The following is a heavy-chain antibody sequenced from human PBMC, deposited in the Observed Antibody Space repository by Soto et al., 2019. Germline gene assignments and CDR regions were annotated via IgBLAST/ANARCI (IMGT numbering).Heavy chain of an antibody. CDR3: ARRGVVGDYYYYYMDV. J-gene: IGHJ6*03. CDR2: ISAYNGNT. D-gene: IGHD2-2*01. Sequence: ASVKVSCKASGYTFTSYGISWVRQAPGQGLEWMGWISAYNGNTNYAQKLQGRVTMTTDTSTSTAYMELRSLRSDDTAVYYCARRGVVGDYYYYYMDVWGKGTTVTVSS. V-gene: IGHV1-18*01. CDR1: GYTFTSYG.